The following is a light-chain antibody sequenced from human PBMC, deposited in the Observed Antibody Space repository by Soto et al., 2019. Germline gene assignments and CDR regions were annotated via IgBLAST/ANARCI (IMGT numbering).Light chain of an antibody. CDR2: EVS. CDR1: SSDVGGYNY. J-gene: IGLJ1*01. V-gene: IGLV2-14*01. CDR3: SSYTSSSTTYV. Sequence: VLTQPASVSGSPGQSITISCTGTSSDVGGYNYVSWYQQHPGKAPKLMIYEVSNRPSGVSNRFSGSKSGNTASLTISGLQAEDEADYYCSSYTSSSTTYVFGTGTKVTVL.